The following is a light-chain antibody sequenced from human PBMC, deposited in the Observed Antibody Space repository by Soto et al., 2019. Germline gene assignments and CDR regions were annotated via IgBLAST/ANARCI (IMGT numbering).Light chain of an antibody. V-gene: IGKV3-20*01. CDR3: QQCGSSPPT. J-gene: IGKJ1*01. Sequence: EIVLTQSPGTLSLSPGERATLSCRASQSVSSNYLAWYQRKPGQAPRLLIYGASSRATGIPNRFSGSGSGTDFTLTITRLEPEDFAVYYCQQCGSSPPTFGQGTKVEIK. CDR1: QSVSSNY. CDR2: GAS.